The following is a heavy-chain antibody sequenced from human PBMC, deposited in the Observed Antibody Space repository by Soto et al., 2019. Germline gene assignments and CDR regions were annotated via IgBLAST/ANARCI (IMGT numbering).Heavy chain of an antibody. D-gene: IGHD3-3*01. Sequence: PSETLSLTCTVSGGSISSYYWSWIRQPAGKGLEWIGRIYTSGSTNYNPSLKSRVPMSVDTSKNQFSLKLSSVTAADTAVYYCARESSYDFWSGYYIHWFDPWGQGTLVTVSS. CDR3: ARESSYDFWSGYYIHWFDP. J-gene: IGHJ5*02. CDR2: IYTSGST. V-gene: IGHV4-4*07. CDR1: GGSISSYY.